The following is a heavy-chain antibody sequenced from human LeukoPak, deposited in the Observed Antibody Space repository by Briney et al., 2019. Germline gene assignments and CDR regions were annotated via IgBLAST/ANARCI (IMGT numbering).Heavy chain of an antibody. V-gene: IGHV3-33*01. D-gene: IGHD3-10*01. CDR3: AREKSASPWFGELLGYFDY. CDR2: IWYDGSNK. J-gene: IGHJ4*02. CDR1: GFTFSSYG. Sequence: GRSLRLSCAASGFTFSSYGMHWVRQAPGKGLEWVAVIWYDGSNKYYADSVKGRFTISRDNSKNTLYLQVNSLRAEDTAVYYCAREKSASPWFGELLGYFDYWGQGTLVTVSS.